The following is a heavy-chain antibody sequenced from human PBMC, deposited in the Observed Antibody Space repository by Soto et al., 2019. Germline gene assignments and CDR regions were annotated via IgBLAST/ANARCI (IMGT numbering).Heavy chain of an antibody. V-gene: IGHV4-39*01. CDR1: GASITITTYF. CDR3: AKNLTRQGRFDY. CDR2: IYYSGRT. D-gene: IGHD2-2*01. J-gene: IGHJ4*02. Sequence: SETLSLTCTRSGASITITTYFWAWIRQPPGKGLEWFGSIYYSGRTYYNPSLRSRVTISVDRSKNQFSLTMSSVTAADTAVYYCAKNLTRQGRFDYWGQGTPVTVSS.